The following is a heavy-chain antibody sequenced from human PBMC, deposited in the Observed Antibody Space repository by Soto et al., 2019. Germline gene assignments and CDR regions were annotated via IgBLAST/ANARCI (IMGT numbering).Heavy chain of an antibody. CDR3: ARDSGYGSGTSVNHYLDY. D-gene: IGHD3-10*01. J-gene: IGHJ4*01. Sequence: GSLRLSCVASGFTFTDYHMYWVRQAPGKGLEWVSIISNDGSNTDSAESVKGGFTMSRDNSKNTLYLQMNSLRLEDTAIYFCARDSGYGSGTSVNHYLDYWGHGTLVTVSS. CDR2: ISNDGSNT. V-gene: IGHV3-30*03. CDR1: GFTFTDYH.